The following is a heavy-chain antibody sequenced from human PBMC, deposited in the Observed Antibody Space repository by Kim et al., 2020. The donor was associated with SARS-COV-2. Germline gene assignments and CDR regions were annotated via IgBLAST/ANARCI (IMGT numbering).Heavy chain of an antibody. Sequence: SETLSLTCTVSGGSISSYYWSWIRQPAGKGLEWIGRIYTSGSTNYNPSLKSRVTMSVDTSKNQFSLKLSSVTAADTAVYYCARGMRAVWNWTLYYFDYWGQGTLVTVSS. J-gene: IGHJ4*02. D-gene: IGHD6-19*01. CDR2: IYTSGST. V-gene: IGHV4-4*07. CDR1: GGSISSYY. CDR3: ARGMRAVWNWTLYYFDY.